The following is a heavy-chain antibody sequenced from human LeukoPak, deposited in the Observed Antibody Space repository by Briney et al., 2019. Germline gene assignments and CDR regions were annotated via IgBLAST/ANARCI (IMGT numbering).Heavy chain of an antibody. D-gene: IGHD3-10*01. CDR3: ARGFGEPDAFDI. CDR2: MYYGGST. V-gene: IGHV4-39*07. Sequence: SETLSLTCTVSGGSLSSSDYRWGWIRQPPGKGLEWIGSMYYGGSTYYNPSLKSRVTISVDRSKNQFSLKLSSVTAADTAVYYCARGFGEPDAFDIWGQGTMVTVSS. CDR1: GGSLSSSDYR. J-gene: IGHJ3*02.